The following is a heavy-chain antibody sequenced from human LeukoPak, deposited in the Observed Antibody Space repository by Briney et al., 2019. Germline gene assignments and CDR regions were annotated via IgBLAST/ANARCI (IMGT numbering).Heavy chain of an antibody. J-gene: IGHJ4*02. D-gene: IGHD2/OR15-2a*01. V-gene: IGHV4-34*01. Sequence: PSETLSLTCAVYGVSFSGYYWSWIRQPPGKGLEWIGSIYYSGSTYYNPSLKSRVTISVDTSKNQFSLKLSSVTAADTAVYYCARYFSYYFDYGGQGTLVTVSS. CDR1: GVSFSGYY. CDR3: ARYFSYYFDY. CDR2: IYYSGST.